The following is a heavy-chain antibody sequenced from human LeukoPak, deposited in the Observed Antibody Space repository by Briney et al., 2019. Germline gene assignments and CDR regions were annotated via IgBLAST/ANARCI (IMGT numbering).Heavy chain of an antibody. CDR1: GYSFTSYW. Sequence: GESLKISXKGSGYSFTSYWIGWVRQMPGKGLEWIGIIYPGDSDIRYSPSFQGQVTISADKSISTAYLQWSSLKASDTAMYYCARPRRWLQSGNYYFDYWGQGTLVTVSS. V-gene: IGHV5-51*01. D-gene: IGHD5-24*01. CDR2: IYPGDSDI. CDR3: ARPRRWLQSGNYYFDY. J-gene: IGHJ4*02.